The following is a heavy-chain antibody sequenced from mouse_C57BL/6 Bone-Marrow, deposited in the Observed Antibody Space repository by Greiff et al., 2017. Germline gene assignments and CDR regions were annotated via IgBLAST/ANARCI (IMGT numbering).Heavy chain of an antibody. J-gene: IGHJ3*01. CDR3: TRGPRFAY. CDR2: IDPETGGT. CDR1: GYTFTDCE. Sequence: QVQLQQSGAELVRPGASVTLSCKASGYTFTDCEMHWVKQTPVHGLEWIGAIDPETGGTAYNQKFKGKAILTADKSSSTAYMELRSLTSEDSAVYYCTRGPRFAYWGQGTLVTVSA. V-gene: IGHV1-15*01.